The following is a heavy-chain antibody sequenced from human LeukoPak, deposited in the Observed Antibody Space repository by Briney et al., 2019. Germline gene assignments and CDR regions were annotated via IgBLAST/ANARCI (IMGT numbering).Heavy chain of an antibody. D-gene: IGHD1-1*01. J-gene: IGHJ6*02. CDR1: GFSVGNNY. CDR3: ARGGGTAGYYYQMDV. CDR2: IYIAGTT. Sequence: PGGSLRLSCAVSGFSVGNNYVSWVRQAPGKGLEWVAIIYIAGTTYHADSVRGRFIISRDNSKNTVYLQMNSLRADDTAVYYCARGGGTAGYYYQMDVWGQGTTVTVSS. V-gene: IGHV3-66*01.